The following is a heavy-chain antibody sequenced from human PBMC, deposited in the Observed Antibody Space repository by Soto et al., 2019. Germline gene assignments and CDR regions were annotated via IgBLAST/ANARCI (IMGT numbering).Heavy chain of an antibody. V-gene: IGHV4-30-2*01. J-gene: IGHJ5*02. D-gene: IGHD2-2*01. Sequence: PSETLSLTCAVSGGSISGGGYSWSWIRQPPGKGLEWIGYIYHSGSTYYNPSLKSRVTISVDRSKNQFSLKLSSVTAADTAVYYCARGSAAISYNWFDPWGQGTLVTVSS. CDR3: ARGSAAISYNWFDP. CDR1: GGSISGGGYS. CDR2: IYHSGST.